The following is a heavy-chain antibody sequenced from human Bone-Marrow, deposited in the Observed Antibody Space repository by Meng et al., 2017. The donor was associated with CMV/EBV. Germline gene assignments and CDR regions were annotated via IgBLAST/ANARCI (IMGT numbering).Heavy chain of an antibody. J-gene: IGHJ4*02. V-gene: IGHV1-46*01. CDR3: ARDKGDYSYGYISSGLLIDY. CDR1: GYTFTSYY. D-gene: IGHD5-18*01. Sequence: ASVKVSCKASGYTFTSYYMHWVRQAPGQGLEWMGIINPSGGSTSYAQKFQGRVTMTRDTSTSTVYMELSSLRSEDTAVYYCARDKGDYSYGYISSGLLIDYCGQGTLVTVSS. CDR2: INPSGGST.